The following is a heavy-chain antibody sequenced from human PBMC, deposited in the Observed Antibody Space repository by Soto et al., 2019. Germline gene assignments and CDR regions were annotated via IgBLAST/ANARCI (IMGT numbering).Heavy chain of an antibody. D-gene: IGHD3-10*01. CDR3: ARVVVRGPDDAFDI. Sequence: QLQLQESGSGLVKPSQTLSLTCAVSGGSISSGGYSWSWIRQPPGKGLEWIGYIYHSGSTYYNPSLKSRVTISVVRSKNQFSLKLSSVTAADTAVYYCARVVVRGPDDAFDIWGQGTMVTVSS. V-gene: IGHV4-30-2*01. CDR1: GGSISSGGYS. J-gene: IGHJ3*02. CDR2: IYHSGST.